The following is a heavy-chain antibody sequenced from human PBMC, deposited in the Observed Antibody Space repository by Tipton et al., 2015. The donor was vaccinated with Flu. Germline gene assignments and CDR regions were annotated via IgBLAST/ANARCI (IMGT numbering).Heavy chain of an antibody. Sequence: GSLRLSCAVSGFTFSRYGVSWVRQAPGKGLEWVSGFSAAGGTTYFADSVKGRFTISRDNYKNILYLQMNSLRADDTAVYYCAKVIPERVAGLDLWGQGTLAIVSS. CDR3: AKVIPERVAGLDL. D-gene: IGHD6-19*01. J-gene: IGHJ5*02. CDR1: GFTFSRYG. V-gene: IGHV3-23*01. CDR2: FSAAGGTT.